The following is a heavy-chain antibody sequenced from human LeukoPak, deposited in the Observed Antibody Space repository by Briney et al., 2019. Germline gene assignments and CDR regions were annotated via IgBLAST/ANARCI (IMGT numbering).Heavy chain of an antibody. Sequence: GGSLRLSCAASGFTFSSYAMSWVRQAPGKRLEWVSTISGSGSTYYADSVKGRFTISRDNSKNTLYLQMNSLRAEDTAVYYCAKDGGLWVSAHWGDSWGRGTLVTVSS. V-gene: IGHV3-23*01. J-gene: IGHJ4*02. CDR3: AKDGGLWVSAHWGDS. CDR1: GFTFSSYA. CDR2: ISGSGST. D-gene: IGHD7-27*01.